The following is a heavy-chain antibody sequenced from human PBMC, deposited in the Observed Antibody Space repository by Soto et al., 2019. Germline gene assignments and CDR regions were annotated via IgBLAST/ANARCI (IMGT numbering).Heavy chain of an antibody. CDR3: AREWALLAYYVMNV. J-gene: IGHJ6*02. V-gene: IGHV4-61*03. CDR1: GDSVTSGSYY. Sequence: SETLSLTCIVSGDSVTSGSYYWTWLRQPPGKGLEWIGYISYTGRTKYNPSLQSRVTISVDTSKNDFSLNLSSVTAADTAVYFCAREWALLAYYVMNVWGHGTAVTVSS. D-gene: IGHD1-26*01. CDR2: ISYTGRT.